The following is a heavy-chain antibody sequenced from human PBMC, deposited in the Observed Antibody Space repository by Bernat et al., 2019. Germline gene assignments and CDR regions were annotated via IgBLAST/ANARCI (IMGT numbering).Heavy chain of an antibody. Sequence: QVTLMESGPALVKPTQTLTLTCTFSGFSLSTSGMCVSWIRQPPGKALEWLARIDWDDDKYYSTSLKTRLTISKDTSKNQVVLTMTNMDPVDTATYYCARITTPSYYDSSGYYGAFDIWGQGTMVTVSS. CDR2: IDWDDDK. CDR1: GFSLSTSGMC. D-gene: IGHD3-22*01. J-gene: IGHJ3*02. CDR3: ARITTPSYYDSSGYYGAFDI. V-gene: IGHV2-70*15.